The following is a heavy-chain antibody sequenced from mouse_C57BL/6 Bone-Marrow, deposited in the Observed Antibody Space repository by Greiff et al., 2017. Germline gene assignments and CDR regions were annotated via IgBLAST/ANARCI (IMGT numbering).Heavy chain of an antibody. CDR3: ARKGYDYDPYYFDY. J-gene: IGHJ2*01. CDR1: GYTFTSYW. CDR2: IYPGSGST. Sequence: QVQLQQPGAELVKPGASVKMSCKASGYTFTSYWITWVKQRPGQGLEWIGDIYPGSGSTNYNEKFKSKATLTVEPSSSTAYKQHSSLTSEDSAVYYSARKGYDYDPYYFDYWGQGTTRTVSS. V-gene: IGHV1-55*01. D-gene: IGHD2-4*01.